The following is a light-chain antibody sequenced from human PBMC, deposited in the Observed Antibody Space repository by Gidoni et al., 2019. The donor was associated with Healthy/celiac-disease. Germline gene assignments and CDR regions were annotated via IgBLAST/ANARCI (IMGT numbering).Light chain of an antibody. Sequence: EIVLTQSPATLSLSPGERATLSCRASKGVSNSLAWYQQKPGQAPRLLIYYASNRATGIPARFSGSGSGTDFTLTISSLEPEDFAVYYCQHRSNWPTFGGGTKVEIK. CDR2: YAS. V-gene: IGKV3-11*01. CDR3: QHRSNWPT. J-gene: IGKJ4*01. CDR1: KGVSNS.